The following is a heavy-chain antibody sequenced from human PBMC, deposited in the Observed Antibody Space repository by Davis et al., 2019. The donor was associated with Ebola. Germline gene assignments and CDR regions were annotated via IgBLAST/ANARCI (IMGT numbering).Heavy chain of an antibody. V-gene: IGHV5-51*01. CDR2: IYPGDSDT. CDR3: ARLSWVAVVAATSGWFDP. Sequence: GESLKISCKGSGYSFTSYWIGWVRQMPGKGLEWMGIIYPGDSDTRYSPSFQGQVTISADKSISTAYLQWSSLKASDTAMYYCARLSWVAVVAATSGWFDPWGQGTLVTVSS. CDR1: GYSFTSYW. J-gene: IGHJ5*02. D-gene: IGHD2-15*01.